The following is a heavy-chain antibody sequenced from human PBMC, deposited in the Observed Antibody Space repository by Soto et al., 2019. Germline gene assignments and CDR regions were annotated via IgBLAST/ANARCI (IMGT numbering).Heavy chain of an antibody. Sequence: SGPTLVNPTQTLTLTCTFSGFSLSTSGVGVGWIRQPPGKALEWLALIYWDDDKRYSPSLKSRLTITKDTSKNQVVLTMTNMDPVDTATYYCAHREMATMNTDYDAFDIWGQGTMVTVSS. V-gene: IGHV2-5*02. J-gene: IGHJ3*02. CDR1: GFSLSTSGVG. CDR3: AHREMATMNTDYDAFDI. CDR2: IYWDDDK. D-gene: IGHD5-12*01.